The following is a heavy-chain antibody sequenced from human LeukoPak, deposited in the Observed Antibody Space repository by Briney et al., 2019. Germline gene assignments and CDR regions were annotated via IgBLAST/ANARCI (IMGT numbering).Heavy chain of an antibody. Sequence: ASVKVSCKASGFTFTSSAMQWVRQARGQRLEWIGWIVVGSGNTNYAQKFQERVTITRDMSTSTAYMELSSLRSEDTAVYYCAAGLGGAVAGPGGFYYYYYGMDVWGQGTTVTVSS. CDR1: GFTFTSSA. CDR3: AAGLGGAVAGPGGFYYYYYGMDV. CDR2: IVVGSGNT. D-gene: IGHD6-19*01. V-gene: IGHV1-58*02. J-gene: IGHJ6*02.